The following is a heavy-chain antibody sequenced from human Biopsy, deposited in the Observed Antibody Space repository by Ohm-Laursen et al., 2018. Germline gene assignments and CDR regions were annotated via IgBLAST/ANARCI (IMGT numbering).Heavy chain of an antibody. D-gene: IGHD3-10*01. CDR1: GFNFSAYG. J-gene: IGHJ4*02. CDR3: VIDRLDDITKVRGIMTD. V-gene: IGHV3-33*01. CDR2: TWDDGSHQ. Sequence: SLRLSCAATGFNFSAYGMHWVRQAPDKGLEWVALTWDDGSHQYYADSVKGRFTISRDNSKNSLYLHINTLRVEDTAVYYCVIDRLDDITKVRGIMTDWGQGTLVIVSS.